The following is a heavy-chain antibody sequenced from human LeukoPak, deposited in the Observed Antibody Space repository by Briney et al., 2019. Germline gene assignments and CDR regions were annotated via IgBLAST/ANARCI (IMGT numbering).Heavy chain of an antibody. Sequence: PSETLSLTCTVSGGSISSYYWSWIRQPPGKGLEWIGYIYYSGSTKYNPSLKSRVTILADTSKNQLSLKVSSVTAADTAVYYCARIGYSSGWYETYFDYWGQGTPVTVSS. CDR2: IYYSGST. CDR1: GGSISSYY. J-gene: IGHJ4*02. D-gene: IGHD6-19*01. CDR3: ARIGYSSGWYETYFDY. V-gene: IGHV4-59*08.